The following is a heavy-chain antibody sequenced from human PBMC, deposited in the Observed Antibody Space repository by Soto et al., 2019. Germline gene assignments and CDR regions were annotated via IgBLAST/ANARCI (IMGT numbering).Heavy chain of an antibody. Sequence: ASVKVSCKASGYTFTSYGISWVRQAPGQGLEWMGWISAYNGNTNYAQKLQGRVTMTTDTSTSTAYMGLGSLGSDDTAVYYCARDLDLTGYRPVDYWGQGTLVTVSS. D-gene: IGHD3-9*01. V-gene: IGHV1-18*01. CDR3: ARDLDLTGYRPVDY. J-gene: IGHJ4*02. CDR1: GYTFTSYG. CDR2: ISAYNGNT.